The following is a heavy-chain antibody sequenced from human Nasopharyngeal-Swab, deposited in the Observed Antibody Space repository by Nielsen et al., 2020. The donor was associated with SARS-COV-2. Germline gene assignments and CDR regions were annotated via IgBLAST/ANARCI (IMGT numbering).Heavy chain of an antibody. CDR3: ARVGWGDPPSGSYSYYYYGMDV. CDR1: GYTFTSYY. Sequence: ASVKVSCKASGYTFTSYYMHWVRQAPGQGLERMGIINPSGGSTSYAQKFQGRVTMTRDTSTSTVYMELSSLRSEDTAVYYCARVGWGDPPSGSYSYYYYGMDVWGQGTTVTVSS. CDR2: INPSGGST. J-gene: IGHJ6*02. V-gene: IGHV1-46*01. D-gene: IGHD1-26*01.